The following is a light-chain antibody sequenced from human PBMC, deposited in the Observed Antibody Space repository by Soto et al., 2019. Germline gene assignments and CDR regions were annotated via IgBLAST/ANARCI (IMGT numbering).Light chain of an antibody. CDR2: DVT. V-gene: IGLV2-11*01. Sequence: QSALTQPRSVSGSPGQAVTISCTGTSSDVGGYDYVSWYQQHPGKAPKLMIYDVTKRPSGVPDRFSGSKSGNTASLTISGLQAGDDADYDCCSYSGSYIRDVIFGGGTKLTVL. CDR1: SSDVGGYDY. J-gene: IGLJ2*01. CDR3: CSYSGSYIRDVI.